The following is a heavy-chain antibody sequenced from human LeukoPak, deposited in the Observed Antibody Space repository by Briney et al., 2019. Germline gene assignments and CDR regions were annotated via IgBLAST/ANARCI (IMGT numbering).Heavy chain of an antibody. Sequence: SETLSLTCTVSGGSISSYYWSWIRQPPGKGLEWIGYIYYSGSTNYNPSLKSRVTISVDTSKNQFSLKLGSVTAADTAVYYCARVSYCSSTSCPHYFDYWGQGTLVTGAS. D-gene: IGHD2-2*01. CDR3: ARVSYCSSTSCPHYFDY. V-gene: IGHV4-59*01. J-gene: IGHJ4*02. CDR2: IYYSGST. CDR1: GGSISSYY.